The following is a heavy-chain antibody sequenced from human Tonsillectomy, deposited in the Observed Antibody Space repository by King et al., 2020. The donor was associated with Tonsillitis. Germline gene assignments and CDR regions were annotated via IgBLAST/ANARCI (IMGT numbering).Heavy chain of an antibody. V-gene: IGHV5-51*03. CDR2: IYPGDSDT. CDR3: ARLKGTTFPFDF. J-gene: IGHJ4*01. Sequence: QLVQSGAEVKKPGESLKISCKGSGYTFTKYWIGWVRQMPGKGLEWMALIYPGDSDTRYSPSFKGQVTISADKSINTAYLQWRSLKASDTAIYYCARLKGTTFPFDFWDPGTLVTVSS. CDR1: GYTFTKYW. D-gene: IGHD2/OR15-2a*01.